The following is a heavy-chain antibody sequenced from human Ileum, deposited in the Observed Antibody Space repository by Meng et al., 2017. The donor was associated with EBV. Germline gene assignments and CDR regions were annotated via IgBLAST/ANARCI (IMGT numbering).Heavy chain of an antibody. V-gene: IGHV4-4*02. D-gene: IGHD3-22*01. Sequence: QVQLQESGQGPGKPSEALPPPCAVPGGSISRSDWWSWVRQPPGKGLEWIGETSHSGSTNYSPSLKSRVTISLDKSKNQLSLKLNSVTAADTAVYYCASSDYYRSDYWGQGTLVTVSS. CDR1: GGSISRSDW. J-gene: IGHJ4*02. CDR2: TSHSGST. CDR3: ASSDYYRSDY.